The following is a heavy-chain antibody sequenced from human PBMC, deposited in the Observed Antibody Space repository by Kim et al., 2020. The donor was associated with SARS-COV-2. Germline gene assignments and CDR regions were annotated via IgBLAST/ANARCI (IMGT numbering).Heavy chain of an antibody. CDR1: GFTFSSYA. CDR3: ANIYGSGSYASPGTYGY. CDR2: ISGSGGST. V-gene: IGHV3-23*01. J-gene: IGHJ4*02. D-gene: IGHD3-10*01. Sequence: GGSLRLSCAASGFTFSSYAMSWVRQAPGKGLEWVSAISGSGGSTYYADSVKGRFTISRDNSKNTLYLQMNSLRAEDTAVYYCANIYGSGSYASPGTYGYWGQGTLVTVSS.